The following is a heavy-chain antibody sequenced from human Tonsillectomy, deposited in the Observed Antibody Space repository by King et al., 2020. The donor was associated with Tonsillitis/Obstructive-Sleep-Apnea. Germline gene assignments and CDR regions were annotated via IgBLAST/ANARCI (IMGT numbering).Heavy chain of an antibody. CDR1: GFTFSSYG. J-gene: IGHJ4*02. CDR3: ARDVTSGIFTY. Sequence: VQLVESGGGVVQPGRSLRLSCAASGFTFSSYGMHWVRQAPGKGLEWVAGIWYDGSNKYYADSVKGRFTISRDNSKNTLYLQMNSLRAEDTAVYYCARDVTSGIFTYWGQGTLVTVSS. V-gene: IGHV3-33*01. CDR2: IWYDGSNK. D-gene: IGHD1-26*01.